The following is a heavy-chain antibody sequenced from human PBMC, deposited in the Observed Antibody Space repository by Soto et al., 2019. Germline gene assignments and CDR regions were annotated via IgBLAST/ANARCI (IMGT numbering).Heavy chain of an antibody. CDR1: GGTFSSYA. V-gene: IGHV1-69*13. J-gene: IGHJ6*02. CDR3: ARQDYYDSSGYRLLRMHYGMDV. D-gene: IGHD3-22*01. Sequence: SVKVSCKASGGTFSSYAISWVRQAPGQGLEWMGGIIPIFGTANYAQKFQGRVTITADESTSTAYMELSSLRSEDTAVYYCARQDYYDSSGYRLLRMHYGMDVWGQGTTVTVSS. CDR2: IIPIFGTA.